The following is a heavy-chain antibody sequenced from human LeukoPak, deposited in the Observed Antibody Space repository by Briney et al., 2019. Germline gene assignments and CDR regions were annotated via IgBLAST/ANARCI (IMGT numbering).Heavy chain of an antibody. V-gene: IGHV4-30-2*01. Sequence: PSQTLFLTCAVSGGSISSGGYSWSWIRQPPGKGLEWIGYIYHSGSTYYNPSLKSRVTISVDRSKNQFSLKLSSVTAADTAVYYCARDQEAAAGLFDYWGQGTLVTVSS. J-gene: IGHJ4*02. CDR1: GGSISSGGYS. CDR2: IYHSGST. CDR3: ARDQEAAAGLFDY. D-gene: IGHD6-13*01.